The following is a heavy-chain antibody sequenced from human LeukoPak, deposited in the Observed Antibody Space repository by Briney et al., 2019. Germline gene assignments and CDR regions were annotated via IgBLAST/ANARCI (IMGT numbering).Heavy chain of an antibody. Sequence: PSETLSLTCTVSGGSISSSSYYWGWIRQPPGKGLEWIGSIFYSGSTFFNPSLKSRVTISVDTSKNQFSLKLSSVTAADTAVYYCARQQGYIMAAAAYYFDYWGQGTLVTVSS. CDR3: ARQQGYIMAAAAYYFDY. CDR2: IFYSGST. D-gene: IGHD6-13*01. CDR1: GGSISSSSYY. V-gene: IGHV4-39*01. J-gene: IGHJ4*02.